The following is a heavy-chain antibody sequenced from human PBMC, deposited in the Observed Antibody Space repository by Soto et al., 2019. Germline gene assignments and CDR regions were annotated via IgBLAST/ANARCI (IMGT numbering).Heavy chain of an antibody. D-gene: IGHD6-13*01. J-gene: IGHJ5*02. CDR1: GFTLSSYA. CDR3: AKWYSSSWYGGYNWFDP. V-gene: IGHV3-23*01. CDR2: ISGSGGST. Sequence: GGSLRLACAASGFTLSSYAMSWVRQAPGKGLEWVSAISGSGGSTYYADSVKGRFTISRDNSKNTLYLQMNSLRAEDTAVYYCAKWYSSSWYGGYNWFDPWGQGTLVTVSS.